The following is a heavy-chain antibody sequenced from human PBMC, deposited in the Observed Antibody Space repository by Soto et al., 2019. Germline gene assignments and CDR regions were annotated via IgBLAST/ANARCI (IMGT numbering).Heavy chain of an antibody. D-gene: IGHD1-26*01. V-gene: IGHV1-8*01. CDR2: MNPYSGNT. J-gene: IGHJ4*02. Sequence: ASVKVSRKTSGYTFTSYDIHWVRQATGQGLEWMGWMNPYSGNTGYAPKFQGRVTMTRNTSISTAYMELSSLRSEDTAVYYCARVFTVRRGSGSDYWGQGTPVTVSS. CDR1: GYTFTSYD. CDR3: ARVFTVRRGSGSDY.